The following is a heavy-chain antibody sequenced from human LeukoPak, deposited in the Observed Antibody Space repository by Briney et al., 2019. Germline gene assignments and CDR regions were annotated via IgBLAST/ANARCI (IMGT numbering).Heavy chain of an antibody. Sequence: PGGSLRLSCAASGFIFSSYVMHWVRQAPGKGLEWVAVISYDGSNKYYADSVMGRFTISRDNSKNRLYLQMNSLRPEDTAVYYCARVLCTGGSCYSFFDYWGQGTLVTVSS. J-gene: IGHJ4*02. V-gene: IGHV3-30-3*01. CDR2: ISYDGSNK. CDR1: GFIFSSYV. CDR3: ARVLCTGGSCYSFFDY. D-gene: IGHD2-15*01.